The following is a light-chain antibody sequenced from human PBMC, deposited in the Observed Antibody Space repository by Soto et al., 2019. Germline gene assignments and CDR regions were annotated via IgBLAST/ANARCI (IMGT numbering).Light chain of an antibody. CDR3: SSYTSASALAI. CDR1: SSDVGTYNC. V-gene: IGLV2-18*02. CDR2: EVT. J-gene: IGLJ2*01. Sequence: QSALTQPPSASGSLGQSVTISCTGSSSDVGTYNCVSWYQQYPGKAPKLMIYEVTKRPSGVPDRFSGSKSGNTASLTISGLQVEDEAHYFCSSYTSASALAIFGGGTKLTVL.